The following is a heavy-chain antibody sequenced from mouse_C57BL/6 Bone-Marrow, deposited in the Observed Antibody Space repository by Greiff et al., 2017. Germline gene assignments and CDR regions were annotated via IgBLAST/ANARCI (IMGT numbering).Heavy chain of an antibody. CDR3: TTPNYGSSPWFAY. J-gene: IGHJ3*01. CDR1: GFNIKDYY. Sequence: VQLKESGAELVRPGASVKLSCTASGFNIKDYYIHWVKQRPEQGLEWIGRVDPEDGDTEYAPKFQGKATMTADTSSNTAYLQLSSLTSEDTAVYYCTTPNYGSSPWFAYWGQGTLVTVSA. V-gene: IGHV14-1*01. CDR2: VDPEDGDT. D-gene: IGHD1-1*01.